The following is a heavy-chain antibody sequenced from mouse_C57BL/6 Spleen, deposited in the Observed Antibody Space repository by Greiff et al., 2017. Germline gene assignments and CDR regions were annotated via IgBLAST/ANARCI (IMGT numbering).Heavy chain of an antibody. Sequence: EVQLQQSGPELVKPGASVKISCKASGYTFTDYYMNWVKQSPGKSLEWIGDINPNNGGTSYTQKFKGKATLTVDKSSSTAYMELRSLTSEDSAVYYCALLQPQVDYFDDWGQGTTLTVSS. CDR1: GYTFTDYY. CDR2: INPNNGGT. D-gene: IGHD2-10*01. CDR3: ALLQPQVDYFDD. V-gene: IGHV1-26*01. J-gene: IGHJ2*01.